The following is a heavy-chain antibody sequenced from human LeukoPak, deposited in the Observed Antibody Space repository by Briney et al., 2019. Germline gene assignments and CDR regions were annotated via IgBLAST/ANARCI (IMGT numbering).Heavy chain of an antibody. CDR3: ARGGCTSTSCYRRGHFDY. Sequence: PGGSLRLSCAASGFTFSSYAMSWVRQAPGKGLEWVSASSGSGGSTYYADSVKGRFTISRDNSKNTLYLQMNSLRPEDTAVYYCARGGCTSTSCYRRGHFDYWAREPWSPSPQ. CDR2: SSGSGGST. V-gene: IGHV3-23*01. J-gene: IGHJ4*02. CDR1: GFTFSSYA. D-gene: IGHD2-2*02.